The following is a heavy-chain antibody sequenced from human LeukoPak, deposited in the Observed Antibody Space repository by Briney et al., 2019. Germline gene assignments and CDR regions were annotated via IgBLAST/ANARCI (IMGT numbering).Heavy chain of an antibody. Sequence: PGRSLRLSCAASGFTFSSYAMHWVRQAPGKGLEWVAVISYDGSNKYYADSVKGRFTISRDNSKNTLYLQMNSLRAEDTAVYYCARAEYSSSYYFDYWGQGTLVTVSS. V-gene: IGHV3-30-3*01. J-gene: IGHJ4*02. CDR3: ARAEYSSSYYFDY. CDR2: ISYDGSNK. D-gene: IGHD6-6*01. CDR1: GFTFSSYA.